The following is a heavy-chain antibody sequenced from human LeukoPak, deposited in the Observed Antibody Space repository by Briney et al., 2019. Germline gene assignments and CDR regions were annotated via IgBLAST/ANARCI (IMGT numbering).Heavy chain of an antibody. CDR1: GGSISSNSYY. V-gene: IGHV4-39*07. J-gene: IGHJ4*02. CDR3: ARVTGYMIEDYFDY. Sequence: SETLSLTCTVSGGSISSNSYYWGWIRQPPGKGLEWTGSIYYSGSTYYNPSLKSRVTISVDTSKNQFSLRLRSVTAADTAVYYCARVTGYMIEDYFDYWGQGTLVTVSS. D-gene: IGHD3-22*01. CDR2: IYYSGST.